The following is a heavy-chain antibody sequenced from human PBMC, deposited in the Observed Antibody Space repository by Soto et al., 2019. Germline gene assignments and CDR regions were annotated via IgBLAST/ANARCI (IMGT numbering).Heavy chain of an antibody. J-gene: IGHJ4*02. V-gene: IGHV1-18*01. D-gene: IGHD1-26*01. CDR2: ISAHNGNT. CDR1: GYAFTTYG. CDR3: ARGSYGAY. Sequence: QVHLVQSGAEVKKPGASVKVSCQGSGYAFTTYGITWVRQAPGQGLEWMGWISAHNGNTNYAQKLQGRFTVTRDTSTSTAYMALRSLRYDHTAVYYSARGSYGAYWGQGALVTASS.